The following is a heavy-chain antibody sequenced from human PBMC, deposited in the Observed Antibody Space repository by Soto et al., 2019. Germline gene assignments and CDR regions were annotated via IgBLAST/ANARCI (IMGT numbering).Heavy chain of an antibody. CDR1: GYTFTHYY. CDR2: INPASGST. D-gene: IGHD6-13*01. CDR3: ARDLAAGDH. J-gene: IGHJ4*02. V-gene: IGHV1-46*01. Sequence: QVQLVQSGAEVKKPGASVKVSCRTSGYTFTHYYIHWVRQAPGQGLEWLRIINPASGSTNYAQDFKGRVTLTMDTSTTTVYMALSGLRAEDTAIFYGARDLAAGDHWGQGTLVTVSS.